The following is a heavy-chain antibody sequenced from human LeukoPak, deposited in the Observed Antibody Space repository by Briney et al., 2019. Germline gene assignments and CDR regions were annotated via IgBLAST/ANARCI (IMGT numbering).Heavy chain of an antibody. J-gene: IGHJ4*02. Sequence: GGSLRLSCAASGFTFSSYSMNWVRQAPGKGLEWVSSISSSSSYIYYADSVKGRFTISRDNAKISLYLQMNSLRAEDTAVYYCARDSGLLWFGELAWTGGYYFDYWGQGTLVTVSS. D-gene: IGHD3-10*01. V-gene: IGHV3-21*01. CDR2: ISSSSSYI. CDR3: ARDSGLLWFGELAWTGGYYFDY. CDR1: GFTFSSYS.